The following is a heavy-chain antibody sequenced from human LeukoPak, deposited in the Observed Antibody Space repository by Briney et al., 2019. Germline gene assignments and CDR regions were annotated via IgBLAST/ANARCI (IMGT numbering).Heavy chain of an antibody. V-gene: IGHV1-69*13. Sequence: SVKVSCKASGGTFSSYAISWVRQAPGQGLEWMGGIIPIFGTANYAQKFQGRVTTTADESTSTAYMELSSLRSEDTAVYYCMYYDSSGSSFIDYWGQGTLVTVSS. J-gene: IGHJ4*02. CDR1: GGTFSSYA. CDR3: MYYDSSGSSFIDY. CDR2: IIPIFGTA. D-gene: IGHD3-22*01.